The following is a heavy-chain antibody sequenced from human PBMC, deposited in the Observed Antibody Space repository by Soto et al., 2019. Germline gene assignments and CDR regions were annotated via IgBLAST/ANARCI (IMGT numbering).Heavy chain of an antibody. Sequence: EVQLVESGGGLVQPGGSLRLSCAASGFTFSSYSMNWVRQAPGKGLEWVSYISSTSSTIYYADSVKGRFTISRDNAKNSLYLQMNSLRAEDTAVYYCARDGSGGYWDLFDYWGQGTLVTVSS. D-gene: IGHD3-10*01. CDR2: ISSTSSTI. J-gene: IGHJ4*02. V-gene: IGHV3-48*01. CDR3: ARDGSGGYWDLFDY. CDR1: GFTFSSYS.